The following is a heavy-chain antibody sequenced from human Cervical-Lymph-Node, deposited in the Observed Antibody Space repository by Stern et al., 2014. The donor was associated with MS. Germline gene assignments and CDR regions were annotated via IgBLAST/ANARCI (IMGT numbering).Heavy chain of an antibody. CDR3: AYANRQFQLLSAFDY. CDR2: ISWNSGSI. D-gene: IGHD2-2*01. CDR1: GFTFDDYA. J-gene: IGHJ4*02. V-gene: IGHV3-9*01. Sequence: VQLVESGGGLVQPGRSLRLSCAASGFTFDDYAMHWVRPAPGKGLEWVSGISWNSGSIGYADSVTGRFTISRDNAKNSLYLQMNSLRAEDTALYYCAYANRQFQLLSAFDYWGQGTLVTVSS.